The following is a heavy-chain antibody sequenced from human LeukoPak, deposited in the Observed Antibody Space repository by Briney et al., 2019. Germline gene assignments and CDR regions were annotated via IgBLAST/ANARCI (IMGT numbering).Heavy chain of an antibody. CDR2: ISGSGGST. CDR1: GFTFSSYA. J-gene: IGHJ4*02. D-gene: IGHD2-2*02. V-gene: IGHV3-23*01. CDR3: AKGHCSSTSCYIGDYFDY. Sequence: PGGSLRLSCAASGFTFSSYAMSWVRQAPGKGLEWVSAISGSGGSTYYADSVKGRFTIFRDNSKNTLYLQMNSLRAEDTAVYYYAKGHCSSTSCYIGDYFDYWGQGTLVTVSS.